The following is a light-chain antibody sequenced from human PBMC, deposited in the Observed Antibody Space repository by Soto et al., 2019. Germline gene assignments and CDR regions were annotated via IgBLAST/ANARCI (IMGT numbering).Light chain of an antibody. V-gene: IGLV2-8*01. Sequence: QSVLTQPPSAPGSPGQSVTISCTGTSSDVGGYNYVSWFQQHPGKAPKLIIHEVNQRPSGVPDRFSGSKSGNTASLTVSGLQAEDEGTYYCSSYGGYNNVVFGTGTKVTVL. CDR2: EVN. CDR1: SSDVGGYNY. CDR3: SSYGGYNNVV. J-gene: IGLJ1*01.